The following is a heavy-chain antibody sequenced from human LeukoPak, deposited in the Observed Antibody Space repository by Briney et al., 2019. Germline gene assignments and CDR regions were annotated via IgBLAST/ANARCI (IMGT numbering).Heavy chain of an antibody. CDR1: GGSFSGYY. Sequence: SETLSLTCAVYGGSFSGYYWSWIRQPPGKGLEWIGEINHSGSTNYNPSLKSRVTISVDTSKNQCSLKLSSVTAADTAVYYCARGTRGNWNYPFDYWGQGTLVTVSS. V-gene: IGHV4-34*01. CDR3: ARGTRGNWNYPFDY. CDR2: INHSGST. J-gene: IGHJ4*02. D-gene: IGHD1-7*01.